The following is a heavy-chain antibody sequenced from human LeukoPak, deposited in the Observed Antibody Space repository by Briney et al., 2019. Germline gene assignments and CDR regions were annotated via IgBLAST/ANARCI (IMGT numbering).Heavy chain of an antibody. CDR2: ISGSGGST. J-gene: IGHJ4*02. CDR3: AEDLGDGYNKPEDY. CDR1: GFTFSSCA. Sequence: GGSLRLSCAASGFTFSSCAMSWVRQAPGKGLEWVSAISGSGGSTYYADSVKGRFTISRDNSKNTLYLQMNSLRAEDTAVYYCAEDLGDGYNKPEDYWGQGTLVTVSS. D-gene: IGHD5-12*01. V-gene: IGHV3-23*01.